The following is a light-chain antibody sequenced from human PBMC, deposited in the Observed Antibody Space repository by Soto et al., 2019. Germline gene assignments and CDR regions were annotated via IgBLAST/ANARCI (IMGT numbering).Light chain of an antibody. J-gene: IGLJ2*01. Sequence: QPVLTQPPSVSGAPGQRVTISCTGSSSNIGAGYDVHWYQQLLGTAPKLLIYGNSNRPSVVPDRFSGSKSGTSASLAITGLQAEDEADYYCQSYDSSLSGPLFGGGTKLTVL. CDR2: GNS. CDR1: SSNIGAGYD. V-gene: IGLV1-40*01. CDR3: QSYDSSLSGPL.